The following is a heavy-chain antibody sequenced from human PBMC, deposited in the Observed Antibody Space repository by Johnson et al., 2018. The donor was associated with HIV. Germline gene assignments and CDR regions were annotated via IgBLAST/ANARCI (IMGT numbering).Heavy chain of an antibody. D-gene: IGHD1-14*01. CDR3: ATRDPTDRPGAFDI. J-gene: IGHJ3*02. Sequence: MLLVESGGGLAKPAWSPRLSCAASGFTFSSYAMSWVRQAPGKGLEWVSAISGSGGSTYYADSVKGRFTISRDNAKNSLYLQMSSLRVEDTAVYYCATRDPTDRPGAFDIWGQGTMVTVSS. V-gene: IGHV3-23*04. CDR2: ISGSGGST. CDR1: GFTFSSYA.